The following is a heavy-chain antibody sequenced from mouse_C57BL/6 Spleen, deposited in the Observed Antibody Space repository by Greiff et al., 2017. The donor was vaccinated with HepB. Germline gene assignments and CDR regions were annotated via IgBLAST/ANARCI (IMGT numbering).Heavy chain of an antibody. CDR1: GYTFTSYW. CDR2: INPSSGYT. J-gene: IGHJ1*03. CDR3: ASHYYGSSYDWYFDV. D-gene: IGHD1-1*01. Sequence: QVQLQQSGAELAKPGASVKLSCKASGYTFTSYWMHWVKQRPGQGLEWIGYINPSSGYTKYNQKFKDKATLTEDKSSSTAYMPLSSLTYEDSAVYYCASHYYGSSYDWYFDVWGTVTTVTVSS. V-gene: IGHV1-7*01.